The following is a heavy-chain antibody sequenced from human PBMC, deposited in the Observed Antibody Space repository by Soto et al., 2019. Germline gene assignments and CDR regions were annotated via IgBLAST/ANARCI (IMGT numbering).Heavy chain of an antibody. V-gene: IGHV3-66*01. CDR2: IKPKSEGGST. CDR3: ARDLRESTAYYFDY. J-gene: IGHJ4*02. D-gene: IGHD4-17*01. Sequence: NWFRKATGKGLEWVGRIKPKSEGGSTYYADSVKGRFTISRDNSKNTLYLQMNSPRAEDTAVYYCARDLRESTAYYFDYWGQGTLVTVSS.